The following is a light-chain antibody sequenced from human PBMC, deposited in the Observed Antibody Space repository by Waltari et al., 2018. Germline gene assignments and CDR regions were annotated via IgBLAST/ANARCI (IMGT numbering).Light chain of an antibody. CDR3: QKYGTLPAT. J-gene: IGKJ1*01. Sequence: EIVLTQSPGTLSLSPGERATLSCRASQSVSKYLAWYQQKPGQAPRLLIYDASTRATGIPDRFSGSGWGTDFSLTISILEPEDFAVYYCQKYGTLPATFGQGTKVQMK. CDR1: QSVSKY. V-gene: IGKV3-20*01. CDR2: DAS.